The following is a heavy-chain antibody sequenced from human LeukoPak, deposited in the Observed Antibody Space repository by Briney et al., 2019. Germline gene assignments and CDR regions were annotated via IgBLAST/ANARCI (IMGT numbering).Heavy chain of an antibody. CDR1: GYTFTGYY. D-gene: IGHD3-3*01. J-gene: IGHJ4*02. CDR2: INPNSGGT. Sequence: ASVKVSCKASGYTFTGYYMHWVRQAPGQGLEWMEWINPNSGGTNYAQKFQGRVTMTRDTSISTAYMELSRLRSDDTAVYYCARFLEGRRLRSGFDYWGQGTLVTVSS. V-gene: IGHV1-2*02. CDR3: ARFLEGRRLRSGFDY.